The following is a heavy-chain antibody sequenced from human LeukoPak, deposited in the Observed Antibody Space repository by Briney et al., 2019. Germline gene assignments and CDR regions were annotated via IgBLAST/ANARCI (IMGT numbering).Heavy chain of an antibody. Sequence: GGSLRLSCAASGFTFSNYIMNWVRQAPGKGLEWVASISGGSSYIFHADSVKGRFTISRDNSKNTLYLQMNSLRAEDTAVYYCARRAGAYSHPYDYWGQGTLVTVSS. CDR2: ISGGSSYI. J-gene: IGHJ4*02. CDR1: GFTFSNYI. V-gene: IGHV3-21*04. CDR3: ARRAGAYSHPYDY. D-gene: IGHD4/OR15-4a*01.